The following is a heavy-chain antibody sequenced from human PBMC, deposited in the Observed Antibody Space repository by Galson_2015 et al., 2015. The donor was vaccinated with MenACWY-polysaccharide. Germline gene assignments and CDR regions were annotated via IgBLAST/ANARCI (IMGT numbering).Heavy chain of an antibody. V-gene: IGHV3-23*01. Sequence: SLRLSCAASGFTFTSYAMSWVRQAPGKGLEWVSAIRSSGTNTHYADSVKGRFTVSRDNSKNTLYLQMNSLRAEDTAVYCCAKDSTDFWSVAGRFDHWGQGTLVTVSS. CDR2: IRSSGTNT. D-gene: IGHD3-3*01. CDR1: GFTFTSYA. J-gene: IGHJ5*02. CDR3: AKDSTDFWSVAGRFDH.